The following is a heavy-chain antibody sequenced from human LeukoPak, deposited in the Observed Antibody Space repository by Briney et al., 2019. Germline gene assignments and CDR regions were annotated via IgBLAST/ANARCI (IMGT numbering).Heavy chain of an antibody. V-gene: IGHV3-9*01. CDR2: ISLNGSGI. CDR3: AKEYDSSGYYWDAFDI. CDR1: VLTFNEYA. D-gene: IGHD3-22*01. Sequence: PGWSLSLSCQACVLTFNEYAMHWVGQVPGKGLEGVSGISLNGSGIGYADSVTGRFTISRDNDKTTLYLQMNSMRAEDTALYYCAKEYDSSGYYWDAFDIWGQGTMVTVSS. J-gene: IGHJ3*02.